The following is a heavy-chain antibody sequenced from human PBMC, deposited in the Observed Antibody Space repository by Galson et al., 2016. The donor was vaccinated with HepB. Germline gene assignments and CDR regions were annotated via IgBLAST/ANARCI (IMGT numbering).Heavy chain of an antibody. D-gene: IGHD2-21*02. Sequence: SLRLSCAASGFTFSSYAMTWVRQAPGKGLEWVSAITGNGDTTYYADSVKGRFTISRDSSKNTLYLQMNSLRAEDTAVYYCAKRAVVVTDYWGQGTLVTVSS. CDR2: ITGNGDTT. J-gene: IGHJ4*02. CDR3: AKRAVVVTDY. CDR1: GFTFSSYA. V-gene: IGHV3-23*01.